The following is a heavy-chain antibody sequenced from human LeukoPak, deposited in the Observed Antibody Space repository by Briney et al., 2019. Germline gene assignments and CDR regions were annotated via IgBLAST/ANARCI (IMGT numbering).Heavy chain of an antibody. D-gene: IGHD6-13*01. Sequence: PSETLSLTCTVSGGSISSSSYYWGWIRQPPGKGLEWIGSIYQSGSTYYNPSLKSRVTISVDTSKNQFSLNLSSVTAADTAVYYCARTTYSSSRTFDYWGQGTLVTVSS. V-gene: IGHV4-39*01. CDR3: ARTTYSSSRTFDY. CDR2: IYQSGST. J-gene: IGHJ4*02. CDR1: GGSISSSSYY.